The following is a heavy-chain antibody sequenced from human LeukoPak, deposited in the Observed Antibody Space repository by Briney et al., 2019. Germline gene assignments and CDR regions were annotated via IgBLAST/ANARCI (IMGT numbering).Heavy chain of an antibody. J-gene: IGHJ4*02. D-gene: IGHD3/OR15-3a*01. CDR3: ARAKDDFCDY. CDR1: GFTFSSYS. Sequence: GGSLRLSCAASGFTFSSYSMNWVRQAPGKRLEWVSSIRSSISYTYYADSVKGRFTISRDNAKNSLYLQMNSLTAEDTAVYYCARAKDDFCDYWGQGTLVTVSS. CDR2: IRSSISYT. V-gene: IGHV3-21*01.